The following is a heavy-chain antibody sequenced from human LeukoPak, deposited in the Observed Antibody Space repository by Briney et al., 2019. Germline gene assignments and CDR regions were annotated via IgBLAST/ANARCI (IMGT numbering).Heavy chain of an antibody. J-gene: IGHJ4*02. D-gene: IGHD2-21*01. CDR3: ATYYGGRGGLGY. Sequence: SETLSLTCTVSGASVTSGAYHWGWIRQSPGKGLEWIGHTENNKNNPSLNSRLSISVDSSKNQFSLRLTSVTAADTAIYFCATYYGGRGGLGYWGQGTLVTVSS. CDR2: TENN. V-gene: IGHV4-30-4*01. CDR1: GASVTSGAYH.